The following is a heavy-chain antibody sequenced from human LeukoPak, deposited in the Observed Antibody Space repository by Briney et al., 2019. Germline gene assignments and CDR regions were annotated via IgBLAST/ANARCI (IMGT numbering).Heavy chain of an antibody. Sequence: ASVKVSCKASGYTFTGYYMHWVRQAPGQGLEWMGRINPNSGGTNYAQKFQGRVTMTRDTSISTAYMELSRLSSDDTAVYYCARGPANVDTAMVAPFDYWGQGTLVTVSS. D-gene: IGHD5-18*01. J-gene: IGHJ4*02. V-gene: IGHV1-2*06. CDR1: GYTFTGYY. CDR2: INPNSGGT. CDR3: ARGPANVDTAMVAPFDY.